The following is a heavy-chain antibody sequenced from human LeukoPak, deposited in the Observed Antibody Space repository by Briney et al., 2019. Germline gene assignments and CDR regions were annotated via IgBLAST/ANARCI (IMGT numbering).Heavy chain of an antibody. CDR2: IYYSGSA. CDR1: GGSISSYY. D-gene: IGHD5-24*01. CDR3: AIPTHNSFDF. J-gene: IGHJ4*02. Sequence: KASETLSLTCTVSGGSISSYYWSWIRQPPGKGLEWIGYIYYSGSANYNPSLKSRITISVDTSKNQFSLRLTSVTAADTAVYYCAIPTHNSFDFWGQGTLVTVSS. V-gene: IGHV4-59*01.